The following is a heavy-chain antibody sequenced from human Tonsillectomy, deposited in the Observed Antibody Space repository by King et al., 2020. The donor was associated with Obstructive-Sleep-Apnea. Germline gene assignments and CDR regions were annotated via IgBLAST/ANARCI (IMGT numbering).Heavy chain of an antibody. J-gene: IGHJ6*02. Sequence: VQLVESGGGLVQPGGSLRLSCAASGFTFSSYAMSWVRQAPGKGLEWVSAISGRGGSTYYADSVKGRFTISRDNSKNTLYLQMNSLRAEDTAVYYCAKGAEWLYYYYYGMDVWGQGTTVTVSS. D-gene: IGHD3-3*01. CDR3: AKGAEWLYYYYYGMDV. CDR1: GFTFSSYA. V-gene: IGHV3-23*04. CDR2: ISGRGGST.